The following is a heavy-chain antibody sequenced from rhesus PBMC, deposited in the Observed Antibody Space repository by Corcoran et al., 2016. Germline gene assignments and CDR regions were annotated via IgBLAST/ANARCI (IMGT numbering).Heavy chain of an antibody. CDR2: ISYSGRT. CDR1: GGSISHSYYY. CDR3: AREYNSNYGYDAFDF. Sequence: QVQLQESGPGLVKPSAPRSLTCPASGGSISHSYYYWRGTRQAPGKGREWIGYISYSGRTSYIPSLKRRVTITRDTSKNQFSLKLSSVTAADTAVYYCAREYNSNYGYDAFDFWGQGLRVTVSS. D-gene: IGHD4-23*01. V-gene: IGHV4-122*02. J-gene: IGHJ3*01.